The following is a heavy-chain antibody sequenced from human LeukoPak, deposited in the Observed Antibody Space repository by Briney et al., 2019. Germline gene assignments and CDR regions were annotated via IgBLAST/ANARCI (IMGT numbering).Heavy chain of an antibody. CDR2: IYTSGST. Sequence: SETLSLTCTVSGCSISSYYWSWIRQPAGKGLEWVGPIYTSGSTSYNPSLKSRVTMSLDTTKNQFSLQLSSVTAADTAVYYCARDQGRYPYCFDTWGQRKPVTASS. D-gene: IGHD1-26*01. CDR3: ARDQGRYPYCFDT. V-gene: IGHV4-4*07. J-gene: IGHJ4*02. CDR1: GCSISSYY.